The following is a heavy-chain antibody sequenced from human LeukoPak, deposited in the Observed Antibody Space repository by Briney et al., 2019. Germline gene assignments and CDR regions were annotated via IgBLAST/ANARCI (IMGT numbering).Heavy chain of an antibody. J-gene: IGHJ4*02. CDR3: ARLSERRGGYCDY. Sequence: PSETLSLTYTVSGGSISSYYWSWIRQPPGKGLEWIGYIYYSGSTNYNPSLKSRVTISVDTSKNQFSLKLSSVTAADTAVYYCARLSERRGGYCDYWGQGTLVTVSS. CDR1: GGSISSYY. V-gene: IGHV4-59*08. CDR2: IYYSGST. D-gene: IGHD1-14*01.